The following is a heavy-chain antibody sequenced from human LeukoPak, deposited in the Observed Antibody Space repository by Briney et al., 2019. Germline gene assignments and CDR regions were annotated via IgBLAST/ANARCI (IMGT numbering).Heavy chain of an antibody. D-gene: IGHD6-13*01. CDR1: GFTFSSYS. CDR2: ISSSSSYI. J-gene: IGHJ4*02. V-gene: IGHV3-21*01. Sequence: GGSLRLSCAASGFTFSSYSMNWVRQAPGKGLEWVSSISSSSSYIYYADSVKGRFTISRDNAKNSLYLQMNSLRAEDTAVYYCARVGSIAAAGTPYYWGQGTLVTVSS. CDR3: ARVGSIAAAGTPYY.